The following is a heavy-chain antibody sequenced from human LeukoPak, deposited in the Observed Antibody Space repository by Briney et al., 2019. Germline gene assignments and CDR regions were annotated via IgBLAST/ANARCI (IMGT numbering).Heavy chain of an antibody. CDR3: ARGYCSGGSCYSGYYYMDV. CDR1: GGTFSSYA. J-gene: IGHJ6*03. D-gene: IGHD2-15*01. Sequence: SVKVSCKASGGTFSSYAISWVRQAPGQGLEWMGGIIPIFGTANYAQKFQGRVTITADKSTSTAYMELSSLRSEDTAVYYCARGYCSGGSCYSGYYYMDVWGKGTTVTISS. CDR2: IIPIFGTA. V-gene: IGHV1-69*06.